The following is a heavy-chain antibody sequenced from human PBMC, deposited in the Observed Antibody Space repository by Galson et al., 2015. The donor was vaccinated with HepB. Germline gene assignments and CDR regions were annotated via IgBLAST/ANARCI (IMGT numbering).Heavy chain of an antibody. CDR2: INAGNGNT. V-gene: IGHV1-3*01. CDR1: GGTFTSYG. CDR3: ARDRYDFWSGYSY. J-gene: IGHJ4*02. Sequence: SVKVSCKASGGTFTSYGMHWVRQAPGQRLEWMGWINAGNGNTKYSQKFQGRVTITRDTSASTAYMELSSLRSEDTAIYYCARDRYDFWSGYSYWGQGTLVTVSS. D-gene: IGHD3-3*01.